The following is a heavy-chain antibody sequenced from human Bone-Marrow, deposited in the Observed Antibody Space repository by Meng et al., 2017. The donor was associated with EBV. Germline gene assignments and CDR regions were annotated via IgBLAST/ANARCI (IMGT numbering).Heavy chain of an antibody. Sequence: QLQRHESGPGLGKPASTLSLTWTVSGGSISSSSYYWGWIRQPPGKGLEWIGSIYYSGSTYYNPSLKSRVTISVDTSKNQFSLKLSSVTAADTAVYYCARVSVGATFFDYWGQGTLVTVSS. CDR2: IYYSGST. D-gene: IGHD1-26*01. V-gene: IGHV4-39*07. CDR3: ARVSVGATFFDY. J-gene: IGHJ4*02. CDR1: GGSISSSSYY.